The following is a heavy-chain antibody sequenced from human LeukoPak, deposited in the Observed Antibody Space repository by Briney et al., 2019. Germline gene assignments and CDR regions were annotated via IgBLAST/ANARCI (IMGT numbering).Heavy chain of an antibody. CDR1: GYSFTSYW. D-gene: IGHD6-6*01. V-gene: IGHV5-51*01. Sequence: PGGSLKISCKGSGYSFTSYWIGWVRQMPGKGLEWMGIIYPGDSDTRYSPSFQGQVTISADQSISTAYLQWSSLKALDTAMYYCARYYSSSSFDYWGQGTLVTVSS. CDR3: ARYYSSSSFDY. CDR2: IYPGDSDT. J-gene: IGHJ4*02.